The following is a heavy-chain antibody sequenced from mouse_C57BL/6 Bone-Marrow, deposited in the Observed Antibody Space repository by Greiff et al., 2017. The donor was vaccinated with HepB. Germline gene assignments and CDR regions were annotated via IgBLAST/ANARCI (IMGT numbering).Heavy chain of an antibody. V-gene: IGHV5-4*03. CDR1: GFTLSSYA. CDR2: ISDGGSYT. Sequence: EVKLMESGGGLVKPGGSLKLSCAASGFTLSSYAMSWVRQTPEKRLEWVATISDGGSYTYYPDNVKGRFTISRDNAKNNLYLQMSHLKSEDTAMYYCARGSNFAGFAYWGQGTLVTVSA. D-gene: IGHD2-5*01. CDR3: ARGSNFAGFAY. J-gene: IGHJ3*01.